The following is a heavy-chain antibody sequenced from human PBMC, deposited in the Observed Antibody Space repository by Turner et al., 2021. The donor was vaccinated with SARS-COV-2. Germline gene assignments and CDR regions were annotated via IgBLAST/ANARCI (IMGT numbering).Heavy chain of an antibody. CDR1: GSTFSTYA. CDR2: ISYDGINK. CDR3: ARDKTGGYYGPLDY. D-gene: IGHD3-22*01. V-gene: IGHV3-30-3*01. Sequence: QVQLVESGGGVVQPGRSLRLSCAASGSTFSTYAMHWVRQAPGKGLEWVAVISYDGINKYYADSVKGRFSISRDNSKNTLYLQMNSLRAEDTAVYYCARDKTGGYYGPLDYWGQGTLVTVSS. J-gene: IGHJ4*02.